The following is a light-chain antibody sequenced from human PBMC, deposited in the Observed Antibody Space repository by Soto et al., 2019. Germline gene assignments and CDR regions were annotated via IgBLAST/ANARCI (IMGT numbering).Light chain of an antibody. V-gene: IGKV1-12*01. J-gene: IGKJ1*01. CDR3: LQVSYFPRT. CDR2: TAS. Sequence: DIQMTQSPSSLSAVVGDRVTITCRASRGIGDRLAWFQQKPGKAPQFLIQTASNLQSGVPSRFSGSGSGTEFILSINSLQPEDIATSYCLQVSYFPRTLGQGTKVEIK. CDR1: RGIGDR.